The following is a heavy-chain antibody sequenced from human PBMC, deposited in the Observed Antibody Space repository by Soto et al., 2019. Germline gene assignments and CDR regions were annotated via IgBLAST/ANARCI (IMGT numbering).Heavy chain of an antibody. CDR2: IKSKTDGGTT. Sequence: EVQLVESGGGLVKPGGSLRLSCAASGFTFSNAWMSWVRQAPGKGLEWVGRIKSKTDGGTTDYAAPVKGRFTISRDDSKNTLYLQMNSLKTEDTAVYYCTTERYCSGGSCYSDCYYYMDVWGKGTTVTVSS. D-gene: IGHD2-15*01. CDR3: TTERYCSGGSCYSDCYYYMDV. V-gene: IGHV3-15*01. J-gene: IGHJ6*03. CDR1: GFTFSNAW.